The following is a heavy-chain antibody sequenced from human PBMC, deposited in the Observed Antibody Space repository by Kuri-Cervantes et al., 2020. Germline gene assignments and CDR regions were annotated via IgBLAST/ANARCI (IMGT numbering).Heavy chain of an antibody. CDR2: ISSSGSTI. Sequence: GESLKISCAASGFNFNFFSMNWVRKAPGKGLEWVSYISSSGSTIYYADSVKGRFTISRDNAKNSLYLQMNSLRAEDTAVYYCARDLTGAAFGYGGGGDYWGQGTLVTVSS. CDR3: ARDLTGAAFGYGGGGDY. CDR1: GFNFNFFS. D-gene: IGHD4-23*01. V-gene: IGHV3-48*04. J-gene: IGHJ4*02.